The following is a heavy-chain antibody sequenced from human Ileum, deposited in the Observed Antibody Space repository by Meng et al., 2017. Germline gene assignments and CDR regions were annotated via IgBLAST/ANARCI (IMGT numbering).Heavy chain of an antibody. Sequence: QLQLQESVPGLVKPSETLFLTCTVSGGPISSSSYYWGWIRQPPGKGLEWFGSIYYSGSTYYNPSLKSRVAISVDTSKNQFSLKLSSVTAADTAVYYCAQPRITMTLGGFRTGWFDPWGQGTLVTVSS. CDR1: GGPISSSSYY. V-gene: IGHV4-39*01. CDR3: AQPRITMTLGGFRTGWFDP. CDR2: IYYSGST. J-gene: IGHJ5*02. D-gene: IGHD3-22*01.